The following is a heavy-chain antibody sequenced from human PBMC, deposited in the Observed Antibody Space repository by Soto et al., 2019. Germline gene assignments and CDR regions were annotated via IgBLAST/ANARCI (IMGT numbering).Heavy chain of an antibody. CDR3: AKGGGYYDILTGYYAGDAFDI. Sequence: GGSLRLSXAASGFTFSSYAMSWVRQAPGKGLEWVSAISGSGGSTYYADSVKGRFTISRDNSKNTLYLQMNSLRAEDTAVYYCAKGGGYYDILTGYYAGDAFDIWGQGTMVTVSS. D-gene: IGHD3-9*01. CDR2: ISGSGGST. V-gene: IGHV3-23*01. J-gene: IGHJ3*02. CDR1: GFTFSSYA.